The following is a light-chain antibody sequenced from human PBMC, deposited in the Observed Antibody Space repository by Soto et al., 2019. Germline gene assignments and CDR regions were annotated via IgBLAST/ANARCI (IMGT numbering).Light chain of an antibody. CDR1: QSVSYH. CDR2: DAS. V-gene: IGKV3-11*01. Sequence: EIVLTQSPATLSLSPGERATLSCRASQSVSYHLAWYQQKPGQAPRLLIYDASNRATGIPARFSGSGSGTDFNLTISSLEPEDSAIYYCQQRNNWPPWTFGQGTKVEIK. CDR3: QQRNNWPPWT. J-gene: IGKJ1*01.